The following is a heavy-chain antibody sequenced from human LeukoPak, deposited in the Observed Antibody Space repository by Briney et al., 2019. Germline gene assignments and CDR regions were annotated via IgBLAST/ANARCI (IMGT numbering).Heavy chain of an antibody. V-gene: IGHV1-3*01. CDR1: GYTFTSYA. CDR3: ARSLPLRLGDQGLYGMDV. J-gene: IGHJ6*02. D-gene: IGHD3-16*01. Sequence: ASVKVSCKASGYTFTSYAMHWVRQAPGQRLEWMGWINAGNGNTKYSQKFQGRVTITRDTSASTAYMELSSLRSEDTAVYYCARSLPLRLGDQGLYGMDVWGQGTTVTVSS. CDR2: INAGNGNT.